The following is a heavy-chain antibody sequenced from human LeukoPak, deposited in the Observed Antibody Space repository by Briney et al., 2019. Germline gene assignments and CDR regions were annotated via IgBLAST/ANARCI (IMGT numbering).Heavy chain of an antibody. CDR1: GYTFTGYY. J-gene: IGHJ4*02. Sequence: ASVKVSCKASGYTFTGYYMHWVRQAPGQGLERMGWINCNSGGTNYAQKFQGRVTMTRDTSISTAYMELSRLRSDDTAVYYCARDQGFIMVRGAWGQGTLVTVSS. CDR3: ARDQGFIMVRGA. D-gene: IGHD3-10*01. CDR2: INCNSGGT. V-gene: IGHV1-2*02.